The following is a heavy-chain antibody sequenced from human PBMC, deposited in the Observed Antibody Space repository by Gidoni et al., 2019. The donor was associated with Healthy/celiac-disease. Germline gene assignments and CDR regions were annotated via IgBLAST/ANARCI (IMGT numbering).Heavy chain of an antibody. D-gene: IGHD1-26*01. CDR3: ARSGSSLFDY. Sequence: EVQLVESGGGLVKPGGSLRLSCAASGFTFSSYSMNWVRQAQGKGLEWVSSISSSSSYRYYADSVKGRFTISRDNAKNSLYLQMNSLRAEDTAVYYCARSGSSLFDYWGQGTLVTGSS. V-gene: IGHV3-21*01. J-gene: IGHJ4*02. CDR1: GFTFSSYS. CDR2: ISSSSSYR.